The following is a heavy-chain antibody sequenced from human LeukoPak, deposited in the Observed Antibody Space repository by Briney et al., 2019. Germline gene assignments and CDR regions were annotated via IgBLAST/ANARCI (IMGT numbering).Heavy chain of an antibody. CDR2: IWYDGSNK. Sequence: PGGSLRLSCAASGFTFSSYGMHWVRQAPGKGLEWVAVIWYDGSNKYYADSVKGRFTISRDNSKNTLYLQMNSLRAEDTAVYYCAKDQCSGGSCYSGYWGQGTLVTVSS. CDR3: AKDQCSGGSCYSGY. CDR1: GFTFSSYG. J-gene: IGHJ4*02. D-gene: IGHD2-15*01. V-gene: IGHV3-33*06.